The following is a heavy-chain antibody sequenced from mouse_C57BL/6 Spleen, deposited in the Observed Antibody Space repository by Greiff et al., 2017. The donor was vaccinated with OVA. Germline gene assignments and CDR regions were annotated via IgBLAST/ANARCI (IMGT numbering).Heavy chain of an antibody. CDR1: GFNFTDYY. CDR2: IDPEDGGT. CDR3: ARDVGRSLYAMDY. D-gene: IGHD1-1*01. J-gene: IGHJ4*01. V-gene: IGHV14-2*01. Sequence: EVQLQQSGAELVKPGASVKLSCTASGFNFTDYYMHWVKQRTETSLEWIGRIDPEDGGTNYAQKFQGKATLPGDTSSTTAYLPLSSLTSEDTAVDDCARDVGRSLYAMDYWGQGTSVTVSS.